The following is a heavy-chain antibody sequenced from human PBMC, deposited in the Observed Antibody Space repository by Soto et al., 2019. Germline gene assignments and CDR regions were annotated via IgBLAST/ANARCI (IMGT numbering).Heavy chain of an antibody. J-gene: IGHJ5*02. CDR1: GYTFTGYF. CDR2: INPNSGAT. D-gene: IGHD3-3*01. CDR3: ARGGGTILAPLP. V-gene: IGHV1-2*02. Sequence: PGASVKVSCKASGYTFTGYFMHWVRQAPGQGLEWMGWINPNSGATKYAQKFQGRVTLSRDTSISTAYMELSGLRSDDTAVYYCARGGGTILAPLPWGQGTLVTVS.